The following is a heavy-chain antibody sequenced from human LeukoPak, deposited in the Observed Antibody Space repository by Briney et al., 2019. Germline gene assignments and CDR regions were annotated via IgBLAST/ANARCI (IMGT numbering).Heavy chain of an antibody. J-gene: IGHJ1*01. CDR2: INWNGGST. D-gene: IGHD4-23*01. CDR1: GFTFDDYG. V-gene: IGHV3-20*04. Sequence: PWGSLRLSCAASGFTFDDYGMSWFRQAPGKGLEWVSGINWNGGSTGYADSMKGRFTISRDNAKNTLYLQMNSLRAEDTAVYYCAKDRYGGNSVIFSEYFQHWGQGTLVTVSS. CDR3: AKDRYGGNSVIFSEYFQH.